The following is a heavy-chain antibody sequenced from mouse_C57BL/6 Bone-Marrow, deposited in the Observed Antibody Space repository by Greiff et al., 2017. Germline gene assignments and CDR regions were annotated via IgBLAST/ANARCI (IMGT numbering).Heavy chain of an antibody. J-gene: IGHJ3*01. CDR1: GFTFSSYG. D-gene: IGHD2-4*01. CDR3: ARQIYYDYDPLAY. CDR2: ISSGGSYT. Sequence: EVQVVESGGDLVKPGGSLKLSCAASGFTFSSYGMSWVRQTPDKRLEWVATISSGGSYTYYPDSVKGRFTNSRDNAKNTLYLQMSSLKSEDTAMYYCARQIYYDYDPLAYWGQGTLVTVSA. V-gene: IGHV5-6*01.